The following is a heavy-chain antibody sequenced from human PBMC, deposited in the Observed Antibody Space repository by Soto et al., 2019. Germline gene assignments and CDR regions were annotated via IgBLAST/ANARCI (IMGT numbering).Heavy chain of an antibody. Sequence: EVQLVESGGGLVQPGGSLRLSCVASGFTFSDSWMHWVRQAPGKGLMWVSRISFDGTATTSADSVRGRFIISRDNAKTTLFLQMNHLRADDTAMYYCVRDRRLRGHPFDIWGQGTFVTVSS. V-gene: IGHV3-74*03. D-gene: IGHD2-21*02. CDR3: VRDRRLRGHPFDI. CDR1: GFTFSDSW. CDR2: ISFDGTAT. J-gene: IGHJ3*02.